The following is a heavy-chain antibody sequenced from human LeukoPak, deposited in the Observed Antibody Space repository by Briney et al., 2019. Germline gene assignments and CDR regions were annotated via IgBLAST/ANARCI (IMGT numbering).Heavy chain of an antibody. CDR2: INTNTGNP. CDR1: GYTFTSYA. CDR3: ASHYQGRQYYFDY. J-gene: IGHJ4*02. D-gene: IGHD1-26*01. V-gene: IGHV7-4-1*02. Sequence: ASVKVSRKASGYTFTSYAMNWVRQAPGQGLEWMGWINTNTGNPTYAQGFTGRFVFSLDTSVSTAYLQISSLKAEDTAVYYCASHYQGRQYYFDYWGQGTLVTVSS.